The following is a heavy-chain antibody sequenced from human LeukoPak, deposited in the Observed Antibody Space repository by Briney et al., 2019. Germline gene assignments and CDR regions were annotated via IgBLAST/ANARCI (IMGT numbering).Heavy chain of an antibody. CDR2: INSDGSST. Sequence: GGSLRLSCAASGFTFDDYGMSWVRQAPGKGLVWVSRINSDGSSTSYADSVKGRFTISRDNAKNTLYLQMNSLRAEDTAVYYCARDTFEDECSDYWGQGTLVTVSS. V-gene: IGHV3-74*01. CDR1: GFTFDDYG. J-gene: IGHJ4*02. CDR3: ARDTFEDECSDY. D-gene: IGHD3-10*01.